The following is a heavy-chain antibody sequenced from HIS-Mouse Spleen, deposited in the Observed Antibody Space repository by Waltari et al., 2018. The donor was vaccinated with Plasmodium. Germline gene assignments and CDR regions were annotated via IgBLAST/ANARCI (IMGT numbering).Heavy chain of an antibody. J-gene: IGHJ4*02. CDR2: ISGSGGST. CDR1: GFPFSSYA. CDR3: AKDRVGAVAALFDY. D-gene: IGHD6-19*01. V-gene: IGHV3-23*01. Sequence: EVQLLESGGGLVQPGGSLRLSCAASGFPFSSYALSWVRQAPGKGLEWVSAISGSGGSTYYADSVKGRFTISRDNSKNTLYLQMNSLRAEDTAVYYCAKDRVGAVAALFDYWGQGTLVTVSS.